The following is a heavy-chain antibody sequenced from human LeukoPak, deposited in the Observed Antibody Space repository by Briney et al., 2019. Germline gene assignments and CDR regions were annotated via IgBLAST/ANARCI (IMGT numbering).Heavy chain of an antibody. Sequence: PGGSLRLSCAASGFSFSSYGMNWVRQAPGKGLEWVSVINDRGNDKLYADSVKGRFTISRDNSKNTLYLQMNSLRAEDTAVYYCAKEQKLLWFGDPIGYMDVWGKGTTVTVSS. V-gene: IGHV3-23*01. D-gene: IGHD3-10*01. CDR2: INDRGNDK. CDR1: GFSFSSYG. J-gene: IGHJ6*03. CDR3: AKEQKLLWFGDPIGYMDV.